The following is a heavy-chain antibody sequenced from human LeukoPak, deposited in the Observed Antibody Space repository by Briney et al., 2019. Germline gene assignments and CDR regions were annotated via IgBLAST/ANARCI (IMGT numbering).Heavy chain of an antibody. Sequence: SETLSLTCTVSSGSISTYYWTWIRQPAGKGLEWIGCISSSGSTNYNASVKSRVTLSIDTSKNQFSLKLTSVTAADTAVYYCARWPTTQGTFDIWGQGTMVTVSS. CDR3: ARWPTTQGTFDI. V-gene: IGHV4-4*07. CDR1: SGSISTYY. D-gene: IGHD1-1*01. CDR2: ISSSGST. J-gene: IGHJ3*02.